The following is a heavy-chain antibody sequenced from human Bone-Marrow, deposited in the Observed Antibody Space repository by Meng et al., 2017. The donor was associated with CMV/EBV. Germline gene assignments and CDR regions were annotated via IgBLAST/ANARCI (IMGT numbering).Heavy chain of an antibody. CDR1: GGSISSSNW. V-gene: IGHV4-4*02. CDR2: IFHSGST. D-gene: IGHD3-10*01. CDR3: TRVMPYYYGMAV. Sequence: SETLSLTCEVSGGSISSSNWWSWVRQPPGKGLEWIGEIFHSGSTNYNPSLKNRVTIFVDKSKRHFSLNLTSVSAADTAVYYCTRVMPYYYGMAVWGPGNTVNGAS. J-gene: IGHJ6*01.